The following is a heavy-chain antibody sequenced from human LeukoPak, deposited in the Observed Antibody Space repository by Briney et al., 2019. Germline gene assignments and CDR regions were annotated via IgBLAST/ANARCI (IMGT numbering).Heavy chain of an antibody. D-gene: IGHD6-19*01. CDR3: MRVAGSADY. V-gene: IGHV1-8*01. CDR1: GYTFTTYD. CDR2: MNPKSGYT. J-gene: IGHJ4*02. Sequence: GASVKVSCKASGYTFTTYDINWVRQATGQGLEWMGWMNPKSGYTGSAQKFQGRVTMTRDTSISTAYMELSSLRTEDTAVYYRMRVAGSADYWGQGTLVTVSS.